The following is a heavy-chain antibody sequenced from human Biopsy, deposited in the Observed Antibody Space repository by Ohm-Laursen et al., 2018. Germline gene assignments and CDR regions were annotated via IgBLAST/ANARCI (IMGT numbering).Heavy chain of an antibody. D-gene: IGHD3-22*01. Sequence: SDTPSLTCTVSGGSISSGGSYWSWIRQRPGKGLEWIGYIFNSANTYYNPSLKNLITISGDTSKNQFSLKLNSVTAADTAVYYCARGDYFDSNGYFWFDPWGQGTLVTVSS. CDR2: IFNSANT. J-gene: IGHJ5*02. CDR3: ARGDYFDSNGYFWFDP. V-gene: IGHV4-31*01. CDR1: GGSISSGGSY.